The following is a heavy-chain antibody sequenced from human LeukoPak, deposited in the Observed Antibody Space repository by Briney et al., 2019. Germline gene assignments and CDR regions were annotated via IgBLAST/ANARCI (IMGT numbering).Heavy chain of an antibody. CDR1: GGSISSGSYY. CDR3: ARVSDIVVVPAATLDAFDI. V-gene: IGHV4-61*02. D-gene: IGHD2-2*01. J-gene: IGHJ3*02. Sequence: PSETLSLTCTVSGGSISSGSYYWTWIRQPAGKGLEWIGRIYTSGSTNYNPSLRSRVTISRDTSKNQFSLKLSSVTAADTAVYYCARVSDIVVVPAATLDAFDIWGQGTMVTVSS. CDR2: IYTSGST.